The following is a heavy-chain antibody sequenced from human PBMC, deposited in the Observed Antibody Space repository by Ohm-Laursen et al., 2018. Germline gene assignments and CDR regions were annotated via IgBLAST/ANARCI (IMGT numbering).Heavy chain of an antibody. D-gene: IGHD1-14*01. V-gene: IGHV4-34*01. CDR2: INHSGTT. CDR1: GGSFSGHY. CDR3: ARNRRYYYYGMDV. Sequence: SDTLSLTCAVYGGSFSGHYWSWIRQPPGRGLEWIGEINHSGTTNYNPSLKSRVTISLDTSKNQFSLKLSSVTAADTAVYYCARNRRYYYYGMDVWGQGTTVTVSS. J-gene: IGHJ6*02.